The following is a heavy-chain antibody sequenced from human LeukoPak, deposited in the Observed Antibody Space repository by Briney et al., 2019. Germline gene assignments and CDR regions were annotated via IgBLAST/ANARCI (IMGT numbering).Heavy chain of an antibody. CDR1: GYTFTSYY. CDR3: AREVLMVYAFYYYYGMDV. CDR2: INPSGGGT. D-gene: IGHD2-8*01. Sequence: ASVKVSCKASGYTFTSYYMHWVRQAPGQGLEWMGIINPSGGGTSYAQKFQGRVTMTRDTSTSTVYMELSSLRSEDTAVYYCAREVLMVYAFYYYYGMDVWGQGTTVTVSS. V-gene: IGHV1-46*01. J-gene: IGHJ6*02.